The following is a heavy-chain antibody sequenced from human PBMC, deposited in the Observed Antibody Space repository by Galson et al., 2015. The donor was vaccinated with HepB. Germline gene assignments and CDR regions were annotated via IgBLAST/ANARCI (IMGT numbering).Heavy chain of an antibody. CDR2: INPSGDRT. D-gene: IGHD2-2*01. CDR3: ARGVCSSASCPTGRSAFDI. Sequence: SVKVSCKASGDTFSSHFMHWVRQAPGQGLEWVGAINPSGDRTWYAQKFQGRVTMTRDTSTNTVYMELPSLRSEDTAVYYCARGVCSSASCPTGRSAFDIWGQGTMVTVS. J-gene: IGHJ3*02. CDR1: GDTFSSHF. V-gene: IGHV1-46*01.